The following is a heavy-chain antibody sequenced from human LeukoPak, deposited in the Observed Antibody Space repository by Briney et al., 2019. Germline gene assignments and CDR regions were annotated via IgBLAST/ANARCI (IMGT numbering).Heavy chain of an antibody. CDR2: ISWNSGSI. D-gene: IGHD4-11*01. J-gene: IGHJ4*02. V-gene: IGHV3-9*01. CDR3: AKDGAAYSNFDY. CDR1: GFTFDDYA. Sequence: GGPLRLSCAASGFTFDDYAMHWVRQAPGKGLEWVSGISWNSGSIGYADSVKGRFTISRDNAKNSLYLQMNSLRAEDTALYYCAKDGAAYSNFDYWGQGTLVTVSS.